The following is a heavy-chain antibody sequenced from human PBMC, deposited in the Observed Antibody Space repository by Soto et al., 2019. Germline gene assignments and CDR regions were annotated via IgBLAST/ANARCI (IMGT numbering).Heavy chain of an antibody. CDR2: ISRSHSAI. J-gene: IGHJ5*02. CDR1: GFSLSNSG. V-gene: IGHV3-48*02. D-gene: IGHD4-4*01. CDR3: ATEGQNRYIPYYSGT. Sequence: PGGSLRLSCSASGFSLSNSGMFWVRQAPGKGLEWISYISRSHSAIYYADSVKGRFTMSRDNAKNSLFLQMNSLRDEDRAVYYCATEGQNRYIPYYSGTWGQGVRVTVSS.